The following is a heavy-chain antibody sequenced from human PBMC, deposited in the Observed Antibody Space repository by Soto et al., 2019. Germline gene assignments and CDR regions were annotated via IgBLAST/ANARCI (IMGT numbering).Heavy chain of an antibody. CDR3: ARLPRGTAPRPDY. CDR2: ISDSGEKT. Sequence: PDRSLRLSGVAGGFNLSYNAMSWVRQAPGKGRQWVSTISDSGEKTYYADSVKGRFTISSDRSKNTLYLQMDSRRADDTAVYYCARLPRGTAPRPDYWGQGTMVTVSS. CDR1: GFNLSYNA. D-gene: IGHD6-6*01. J-gene: IGHJ4*02. V-gene: IGHV3-23*01.